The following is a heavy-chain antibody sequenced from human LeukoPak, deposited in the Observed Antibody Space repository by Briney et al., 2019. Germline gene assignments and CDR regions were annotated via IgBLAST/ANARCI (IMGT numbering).Heavy chain of an antibody. CDR3: ARGCYGDYPPFDY. D-gene: IGHD4-17*01. CDR1: SGSVSSGSNY. CDR2: MFYSGST. J-gene: IGHJ4*02. V-gene: IGHV4-61*01. Sequence: PSETLSLTCSVSSGSVSSGSNYWNRIRQPPGKGLEWIGYMFYSGSTNYNPSLKSRVTISVDTSKNQISLKLSSVTAADTAVYYCARGCYGDYPPFDYWGQGTRVTVSS.